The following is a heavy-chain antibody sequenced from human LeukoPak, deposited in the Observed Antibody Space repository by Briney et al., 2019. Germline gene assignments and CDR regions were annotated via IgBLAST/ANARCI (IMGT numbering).Heavy chain of an antibody. V-gene: IGHV1-18*01. CDR3: ASLLEDDSSGYYLEFDY. CDR2: ISAYNGNT. D-gene: IGHD3-22*01. CDR1: GYTFTSYG. Sequence: APVKVSCKASGYTFTSYGISWVRQAPGQGLEWMGWISAYNGNTNYAQKLQGRVTMTTDTSTSTAYMELRSLRSDDTAVYYCASLLEDDSSGYYLEFDYWGQGTLVTVSS. J-gene: IGHJ4*02.